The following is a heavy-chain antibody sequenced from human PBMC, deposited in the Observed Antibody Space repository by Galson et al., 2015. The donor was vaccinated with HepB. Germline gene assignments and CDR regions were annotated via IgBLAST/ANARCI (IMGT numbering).Heavy chain of an antibody. V-gene: IGHV3-30*18. D-gene: IGHD1-20*01. CDR3: AQEDWDVTGRSAVF. Sequence: SLRLSCAAAGFTFSDYYMSWIRQAPGKGLEWVARISFDGKADVYADSVKGRFTISRDNSRDTLYLQMNSLTVEDTAVYYCAQEDWDVTGRSAVFWGQGTLVTVSS. CDR1: GFTFSDYY. CDR2: ISFDGKAD. J-gene: IGHJ4*02.